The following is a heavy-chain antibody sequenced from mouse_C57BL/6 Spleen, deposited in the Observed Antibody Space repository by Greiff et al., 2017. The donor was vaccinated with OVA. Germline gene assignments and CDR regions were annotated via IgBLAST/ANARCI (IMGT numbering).Heavy chain of an antibody. D-gene: IGHD2-1*01. CDR2: ILPGSGST. CDR1: GYTFTGYW. Sequence: VQLQESGAELLKPGASVKLSCKATGYTFTGYWIEWVKQRPGHGLEWIGEILPGSGSTNYNEKFKGKATFTADTSSNTAYMQLSSLTTEDSAIYYCARREVYYGNCEGYFDGWGQGTTLTVSS. CDR3: ARREVYYGNCEGYFDG. J-gene: IGHJ2*01. V-gene: IGHV1-9*01.